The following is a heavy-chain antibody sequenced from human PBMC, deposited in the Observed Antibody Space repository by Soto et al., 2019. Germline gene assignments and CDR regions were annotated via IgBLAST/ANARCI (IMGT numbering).Heavy chain of an antibody. D-gene: IGHD3-22*01. CDR3: ARDLRDAMDYDSSGSSLDY. Sequence: GASVKVSCKASGYTFTSYGISWVRQAPGQGLEWMGWISAYSGNTNYAQKLQGRVTMTTDTSTSTAYMELRSLRSDDTAVYYCARDLRDAMDYDSSGSSLDYWGQGTLVTVSS. V-gene: IGHV1-18*04. CDR1: GYTFTSYG. J-gene: IGHJ4*02. CDR2: ISAYSGNT.